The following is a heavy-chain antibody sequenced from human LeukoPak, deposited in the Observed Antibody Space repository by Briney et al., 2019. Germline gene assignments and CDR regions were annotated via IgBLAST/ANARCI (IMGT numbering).Heavy chain of an antibody. CDR3: AREDTYCSRGTCYRGGRFDL. V-gene: IGHV4-39*07. D-gene: IGHD2-15*01. J-gene: IGHJ5*02. CDR1: GGSISSANYY. CDR2: IYYSGNT. Sequence: PSETLSLTCTVSGGSISSANYYWAWIRQSPGKGLEWIGSIYYSGNTYYSPSLKSRVTISVDTSKNQFSLKLTSVTAADTAVYYCAREDTYCSRGTCYRGGRFDLWGQGTLVTVSS.